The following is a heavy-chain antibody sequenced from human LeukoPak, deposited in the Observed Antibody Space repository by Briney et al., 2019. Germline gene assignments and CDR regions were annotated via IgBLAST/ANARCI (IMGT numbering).Heavy chain of an antibody. CDR2: MNPNSGNT. CDR3: ATNPGYCSGGSCLDY. V-gene: IGHV1-8*01. D-gene: IGHD2-15*01. CDR1: GYTFTSYD. J-gene: IGHJ4*02. Sequence: GASVKVSCKASGYTFTSYDINWVRQATGQGLEWMGWMNPNSGNTGYAQKFQGRVTMTEDTSTDTAYMELSSLRSEDTAVYYCATNPGYCSGGSCLDYWGQGTLVTVSS.